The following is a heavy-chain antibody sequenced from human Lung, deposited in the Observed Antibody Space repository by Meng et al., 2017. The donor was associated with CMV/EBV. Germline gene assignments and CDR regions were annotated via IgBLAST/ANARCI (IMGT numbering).Heavy chain of an antibody. D-gene: IGHD5-18*01. V-gene: IGHV1-18*01. J-gene: IGHJ4*02. CDR3: ARAGYSDAPAPVE. CDR1: GYTFNSYG. Sequence: SVXVSXXASGYTFNSYGISWVRQAPGQGLEWVGWISAYNGNTNFAEQFKGRVTMTTDTSTTTAYLELRSLRSDDTAVYYCARAGYSDAPAPVEWGQGTXVTVSS. CDR2: ISAYNGNT.